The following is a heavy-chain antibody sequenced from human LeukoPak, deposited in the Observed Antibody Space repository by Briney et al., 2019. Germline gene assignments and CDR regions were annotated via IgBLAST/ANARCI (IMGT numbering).Heavy chain of an antibody. CDR1: GFTFDDYA. V-gene: IGHV3-9*01. D-gene: IGHD3-22*01. J-gene: IGHJ4*02. CDR2: ISWNSGSI. Sequence: GGSLRLPCAASGFTFDDYAMHWVRQAPGKGLEWVSGISWNSGSIGYADSVKGRFTISRDNAKNSLYLQMNSLRAEDTALYYCAKDLYYYDSSGYYDYWGQGTLVTVSS. CDR3: AKDLYYYDSSGYYDY.